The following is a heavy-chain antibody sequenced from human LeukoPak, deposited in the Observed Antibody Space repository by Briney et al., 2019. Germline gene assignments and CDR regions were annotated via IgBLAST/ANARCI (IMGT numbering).Heavy chain of an antibody. V-gene: IGHV1-18*01. CDR2: ISAYNDNT. CDR3: ARDGLTGDERFDP. CDR1: GYTFTSYG. D-gene: IGHD7-27*01. Sequence: ASVKVSXKASGYTFTSYGISWVRQAPGQGLEWMGWISAYNDNTNYSQKFQGRVTMTTDTSTSTAYMELRSLRSDDTAVYYCARDGLTGDERFDPWGQGTLVTVSS. J-gene: IGHJ5*02.